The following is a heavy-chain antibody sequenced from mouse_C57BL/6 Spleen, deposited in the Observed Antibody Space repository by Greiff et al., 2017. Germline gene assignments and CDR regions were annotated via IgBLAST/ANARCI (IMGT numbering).Heavy chain of an antibody. CDR1: GFTFSDYG. Sequence: EVQRVESGGGLVKPGGSLKLSCEASGFTFSDYGMHWVRQAPEKGLEWVAYISSGSSTNYYADTVKGRFTISRDKAKNTLFLQMTSLRSEDTAMYYCARNWMVGYYAMDYWGQGTSVTVSS. CDR3: ARNWMVGYYAMDY. CDR2: ISSGSSTN. J-gene: IGHJ4*01. D-gene: IGHD1-1*02. V-gene: IGHV5-17*01.